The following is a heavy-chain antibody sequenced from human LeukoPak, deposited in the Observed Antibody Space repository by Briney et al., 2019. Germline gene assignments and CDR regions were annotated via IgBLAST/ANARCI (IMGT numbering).Heavy chain of an antibody. Sequence: GGSLRLSCAASGFAFSSYIMNWVRQAPGKGLEWVSSISTGSSYIHYADSVKGRFTISRDNAKNSLYLQMNSLRAEDTALYYCTKSGEQWLPDYWGQGTLVTVSS. CDR3: TKSGEQWLPDY. CDR1: GFAFSSYI. J-gene: IGHJ4*02. D-gene: IGHD6-19*01. V-gene: IGHV3-21*01. CDR2: ISTGSSYI.